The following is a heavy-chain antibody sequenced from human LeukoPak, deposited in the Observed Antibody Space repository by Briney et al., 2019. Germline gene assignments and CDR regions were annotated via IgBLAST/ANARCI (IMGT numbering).Heavy chain of an antibody. CDR2: INPNSGGT. J-gene: IGHJ6*02. Sequence: GASVKVSCKASGYTFTGYYMHWVRQAPGQGPEWMGWINPNSGGTNYAQKFQGRVTMTRDTSISTAYMELSRLGSDDTAVYYCARVRVVAGLRYYYYYGMDVWGQGTTVTVSS. V-gene: IGHV1-2*02. CDR3: ARVRVVAGLRYYYYYGMDV. D-gene: IGHD2-15*01. CDR1: GYTFTGYY.